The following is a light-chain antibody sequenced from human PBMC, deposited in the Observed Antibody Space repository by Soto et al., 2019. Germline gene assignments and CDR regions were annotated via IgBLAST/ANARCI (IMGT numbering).Light chain of an antibody. CDR3: QQYNNWPLT. Sequence: DIQMTQSPSTLSASVGDRVTITCRASQSISSWLAWYQQKPGKAPKLLIYAASSLQSEVPSRFSGSGSGTDFTLTISSLQSEDFAVYYCQQYNNWPLTFGQGTK. CDR2: AAS. V-gene: IGKV1-5*01. J-gene: IGKJ1*01. CDR1: QSISSW.